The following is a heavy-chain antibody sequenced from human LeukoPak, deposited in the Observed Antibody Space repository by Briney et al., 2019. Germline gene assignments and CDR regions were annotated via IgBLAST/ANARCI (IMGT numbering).Heavy chain of an antibody. J-gene: IGHJ6*03. D-gene: IGHD3-10*01. CDR1: GGSISSYY. V-gene: IGHV4-59*01. Sequence: SETLSLTCTVSGGSISSYYWSWIRQPPGKGLEWIGYIYYSGSTNYNPSLKSRVTISVDTSKNQFSLKLSSVTAADTAVYYCARFGPEGTYYYGSGSYQDHLSHHYYYYYYMDVWGKGTTVT. CDR3: ARFGPEGTYYYGSGSYQDHLSHHYYYYYYMDV. CDR2: IYYSGST.